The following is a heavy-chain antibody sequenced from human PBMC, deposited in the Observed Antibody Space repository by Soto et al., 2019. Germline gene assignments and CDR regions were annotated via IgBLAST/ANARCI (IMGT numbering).Heavy chain of an antibody. Sequence: GGSLRLSCAASGFTFSSYSMNWVRQAPGKGLEWVSSISSSSSYIYYADSVKGRFTISRDNAKNSLYLQMNSLRAEDTAVYYCARVSGWYQFNYFDYWGQGTLVTVSS. CDR1: GFTFSSYS. V-gene: IGHV3-21*01. CDR2: ISSSSSYI. CDR3: ARVSGWYQFNYFDY. J-gene: IGHJ4*02. D-gene: IGHD6-19*01.